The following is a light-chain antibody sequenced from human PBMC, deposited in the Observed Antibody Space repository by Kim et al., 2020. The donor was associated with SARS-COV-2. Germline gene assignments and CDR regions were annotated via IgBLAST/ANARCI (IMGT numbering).Light chain of an antibody. Sequence: IQMTQSPSSLSASVGDRVTITCRASQDIANSLAWYQQKPGKVPKVLIYAASTLQSGVPSRFSGSGSGTEFTLTIGSLQTEDVATYYCQKYNSSPWTFGPGTKVDIK. J-gene: IGKJ1*01. CDR1: QDIANS. CDR3: QKYNSSPWT. V-gene: IGKV1-27*01. CDR2: AAS.